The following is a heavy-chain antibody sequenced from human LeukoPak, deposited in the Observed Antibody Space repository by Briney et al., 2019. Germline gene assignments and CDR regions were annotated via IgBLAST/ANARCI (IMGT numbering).Heavy chain of an antibody. D-gene: IGHD5-18*01. CDR3: ARVGYSYGPIDC. Sequence: PGGSLRLSCVASGFPFSSYWMTWVRQAPGKGLEWVANIKQDGSKRSYVDSVKGRFTISRDNAKNSLYLQMNSLRAEDTAIYYCARVGYSYGPIDCWGQGTLVTVSS. CDR2: IKQDGSKR. J-gene: IGHJ4*02. CDR1: GFPFSSYW. V-gene: IGHV3-7*01.